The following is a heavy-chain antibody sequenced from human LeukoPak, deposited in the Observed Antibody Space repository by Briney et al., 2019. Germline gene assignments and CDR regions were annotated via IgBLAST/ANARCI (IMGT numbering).Heavy chain of an antibody. J-gene: IGHJ4*02. CDR2: IISNGGST. V-gene: IGHV3-64*01. Sequence: PGGSLRLSCTPSGVTLSSYAMHGVRQAPGKGLEYVSAIISNGGSTYYANSVKGRFTISRDNSKNTLYLQMGSLRAEDMAVYYCARVQPGYTFDYWGQGTLVTVSS. CDR1: GVTLSSYA. CDR3: ARVQPGYTFDY. D-gene: IGHD2-2*02.